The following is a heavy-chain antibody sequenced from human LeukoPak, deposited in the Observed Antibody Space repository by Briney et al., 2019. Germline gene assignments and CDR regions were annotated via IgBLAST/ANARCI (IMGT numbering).Heavy chain of an antibody. CDR3: ARGPTPQYCGGDCYDFDY. CDR1: GGTFSSYA. Sequence: SVKVSCKASGGTFSSYAISWVRQAPGQGLEWMGGIIPIFGTANYAQKFQGRVTITRDTSASTAYMELSSLRSEDTAVYYCARGPTPQYCGGDCYDFDYWGQGTLVTVSS. V-gene: IGHV1-69*05. J-gene: IGHJ4*02. CDR2: IIPIFGTA. D-gene: IGHD2-21*02.